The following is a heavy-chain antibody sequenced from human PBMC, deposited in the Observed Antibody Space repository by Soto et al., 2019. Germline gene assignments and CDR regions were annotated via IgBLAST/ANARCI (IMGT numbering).Heavy chain of an antibody. CDR2: ISAFNGNT. J-gene: IGHJ3*02. V-gene: IGHV1-18*01. CDR1: GYTFTSYG. Sequence: ASVKVSCKASGYTFTSYGISWVRQAPGQGLEWMGWISAFNGNTNYAQKLQGRVTITADPSTSTAYMELRSLRSEDTAVYYCATVKMSVSSGYLTDAFDIWGQGTMVTVS. D-gene: IGHD3-22*01. CDR3: ATVKMSVSSGYLTDAFDI.